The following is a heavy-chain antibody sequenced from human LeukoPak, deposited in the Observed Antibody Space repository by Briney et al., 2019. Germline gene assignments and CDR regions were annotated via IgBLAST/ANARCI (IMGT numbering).Heavy chain of an antibody. D-gene: IGHD5-24*01. Sequence: PSETLSLTCTVSGGSISSSSYYWGWIRQPPGKGLEWIGSIYYSGSTYYNPPLKSRVTISVDTSKNQFSLKLSSVTAADTAVYYCASYNGRRDGYNFGYWGQGTLVTVSS. CDR2: IYYSGST. V-gene: IGHV4-39*01. CDR1: GGSISSSSYY. J-gene: IGHJ4*02. CDR3: ASYNGRRDGYNFGY.